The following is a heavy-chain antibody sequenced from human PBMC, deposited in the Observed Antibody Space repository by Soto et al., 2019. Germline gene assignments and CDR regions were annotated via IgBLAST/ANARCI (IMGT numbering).Heavy chain of an antibody. CDR1: GVTFSTYG. Sequence: QVQLVESGGGVVQPGGYLRLSCLMSGVTFSTYGMHWVRQAPGKWLERVALIWYDGSTNLYADSVEGRFTISSGNSKNRLYLQMNSLRAEDTPVYYCMRGDSSDPFHYCGQGTLVTVSS. CDR3: MRGDSSDPFHY. D-gene: IGHD6-13*01. V-gene: IGHV3-33*01. J-gene: IGHJ4*02. CDR2: IWYDGSTN.